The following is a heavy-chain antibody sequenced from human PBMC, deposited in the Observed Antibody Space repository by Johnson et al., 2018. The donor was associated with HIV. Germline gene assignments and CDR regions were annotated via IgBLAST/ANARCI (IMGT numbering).Heavy chain of an antibody. CDR3: AKVRRAYYEDAFDI. V-gene: IGHV3-30*02. CDR2: IRNDGSNK. D-gene: IGHD3-22*01. Sequence: GGVVQSGRSLRLSCEASRFTFSSYGMHWVRQAPGKGLEWVAFIRNDGSNKNYGDSVKGRFTISRDNSKNTLYLQMNSLRAEDTAVYYCAKVRRAYYEDAFDIWGQGTMVTVSS. CDR1: RFTFSSYG. J-gene: IGHJ3*02.